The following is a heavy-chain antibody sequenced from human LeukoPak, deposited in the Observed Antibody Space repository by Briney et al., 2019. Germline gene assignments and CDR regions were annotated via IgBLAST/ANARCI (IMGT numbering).Heavy chain of an antibody. Sequence: GGSLRLSCAASGFTFSSYGMHWVRQAPGKGLEWVAVISYDGSNKYYADSVKGRFTISRDNSKNTLYLQMNSLRAEDTAVYYCAKERMTTVTRRYYYGMDVWGQGTTVIVSS. CDR2: ISYDGSNK. D-gene: IGHD4-17*01. CDR1: GFTFSSYG. CDR3: AKERMTTVTRRYYYGMDV. V-gene: IGHV3-30*18. J-gene: IGHJ6*02.